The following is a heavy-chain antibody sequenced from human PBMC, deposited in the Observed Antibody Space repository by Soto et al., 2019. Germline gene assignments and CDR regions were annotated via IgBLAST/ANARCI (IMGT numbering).Heavy chain of an antibody. V-gene: IGHV3-7*03. J-gene: IGHJ4*02. Sequence: GGSLRLSCAPSGFTFSNYWMSWVRQAPGQGLEWVASIKQDGSVKHYVDSVKGRFTISRDNAEKSLHLQMNSLRAEDTAVYYCSKLRGDYTVCDYWGQGARVTVSS. CDR1: GFTFSNYW. CDR3: SKLRGDYTVCDY. CDR2: IKQDGSVK. D-gene: IGHD4-17*01.